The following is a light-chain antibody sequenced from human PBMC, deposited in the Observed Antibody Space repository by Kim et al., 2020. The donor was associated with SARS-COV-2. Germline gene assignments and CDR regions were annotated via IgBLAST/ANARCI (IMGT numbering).Light chain of an antibody. CDR3: KVWDSSSDHFV. J-gene: IGLJ1*01. CDR1: DLVSKR. V-gene: IGLV3-21*04. CDR2: YDS. Sequence: AEGKPVRLTRVGTDLVSKRVSVYQQKPDQAPVLFFSYDSDRPSGIPERFSGSNSENTATLTISRVEAGDEADYYCKVWDSSSDHFVFGSGTKVTVL.